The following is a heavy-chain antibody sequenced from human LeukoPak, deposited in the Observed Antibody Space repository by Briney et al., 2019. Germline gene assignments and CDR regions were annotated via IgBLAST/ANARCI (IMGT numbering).Heavy chain of an antibody. J-gene: IGHJ4*02. CDR1: GLIFDDAV. CDR3: AKERYDGSGAAYDN. D-gene: IGHD3-10*01. Sequence: GGSLRLSCAASGLIFDDAVMHWVRQAPGKGLEWVSGVSRKSDYRAYADSVKGRFTISRDNARNSLYLQMNSLRAEDTALYYCAKERYDGSGAAYDNWGQGTLVTVSS. V-gene: IGHV3-9*01. CDR2: VSRKSDYR.